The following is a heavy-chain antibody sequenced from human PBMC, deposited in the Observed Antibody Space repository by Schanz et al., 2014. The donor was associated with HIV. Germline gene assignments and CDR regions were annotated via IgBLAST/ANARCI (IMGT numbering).Heavy chain of an antibody. CDR3: ARETIQLCPDY. Sequence: EVRLLESGGGLVQPGGSLRLSCAAFGFTFSSDAMSWVRQAPGKGLEWVSSISRTGGSTYYADSVKGRFTISRDNAKNSLYLQINSLRAEDTAVYYCARETIQLCPDYWGQGTLVTVSS. CDR2: ISRTGGST. CDR1: GFTFSSDA. V-gene: IGHV3-23*01. D-gene: IGHD5-18*01. J-gene: IGHJ4*02.